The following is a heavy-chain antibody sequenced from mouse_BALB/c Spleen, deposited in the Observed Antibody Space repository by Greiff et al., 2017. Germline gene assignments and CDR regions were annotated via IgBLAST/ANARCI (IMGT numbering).Heavy chain of an antibody. Sequence: EVQLVESGGGLVKPGGSLKLSCAASGFAFSSYDMSWVRQTPEKRLEWVAYISSGGGSTYYPDTVKGRFTISRDNAKNTLYLQMSSLKSEDTAMYYCARQGGYADSDNRGQGTTLTVSS. CDR3: ARQGGYADSDN. D-gene: IGHD2-2*01. CDR1: GFAFSSYD. CDR2: ISSGGGST. J-gene: IGHJ2*01. V-gene: IGHV5-12-1*01.